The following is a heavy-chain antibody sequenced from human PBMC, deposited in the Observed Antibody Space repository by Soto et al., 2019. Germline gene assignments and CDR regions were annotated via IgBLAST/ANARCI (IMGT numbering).Heavy chain of an antibody. J-gene: IGHJ4*02. Sequence: QITLKESGLPLVKPTQTLTLTCTFSGFSLTSTAVGVNWIRQPPGKALEWLALIYWDDDNHYNPSLKSRLTVTKDTSKNQVVLTMTNMDPVDIATYYCAHGSGWLSDYWGQGTLVTVSS. V-gene: IGHV2-5*02. CDR1: GFSLTSTAVG. D-gene: IGHD6-19*01. CDR3: AHGSGWLSDY. CDR2: IYWDDDN.